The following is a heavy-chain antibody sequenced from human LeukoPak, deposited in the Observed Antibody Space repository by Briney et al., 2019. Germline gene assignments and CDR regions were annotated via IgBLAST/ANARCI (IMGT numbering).Heavy chain of an antibody. V-gene: IGHV1-46*01. CDR2: INPSGGST. CDR3: ARDLGLADGGHRRYAFDI. J-gene: IGHJ3*02. Sequence: ASVKVSCKASGYTFTSYYMHWVRQAPGQGLEWMGIINPSGGSTSYAQKFQGRVTMTRDTSTSTVYMELSSLRSEDTAVYYCARDLGLADGGHRRYAFDIWGQGTMVTVSS. CDR1: GYTFTSYY. D-gene: IGHD4-23*01.